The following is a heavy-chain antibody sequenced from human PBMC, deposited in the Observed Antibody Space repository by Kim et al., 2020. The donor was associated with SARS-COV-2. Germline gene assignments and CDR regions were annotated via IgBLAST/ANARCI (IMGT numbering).Heavy chain of an antibody. CDR2: ISYDGSNK. J-gene: IGHJ6*02. CDR3: ARVLGYQLLYYYGMDV. D-gene: IGHD2-2*01. V-gene: IGHV3-30*04. CDR1: GFTFSSYA. Sequence: GGSLRLSCAASGFTFSSYAMHWVRQAPGKGLEWVAVISYDGSNKYYADSVKGRFTISRDNSKNTLYLQMNSLRAEDTAVYYCARVLGYQLLYYYGMDVWGQGTTVTVSS.